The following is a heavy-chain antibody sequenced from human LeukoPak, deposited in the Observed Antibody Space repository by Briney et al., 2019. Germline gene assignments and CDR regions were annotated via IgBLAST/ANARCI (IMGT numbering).Heavy chain of an antibody. D-gene: IGHD3-3*01. CDR2: INHSGST. CDR3: ARRPGSGSKYYFDY. Sequence: SETLSLTCTVSGGSISSYYWSWIRQPPGKGLEWIGEINHSGSTNYNPSLKSRVTISVDTSKNQFSLKLSSVTAADTAVYYCARRPGSGSKYYFDYWGQGTLVTVSS. CDR1: GGSISSYY. J-gene: IGHJ4*02. V-gene: IGHV4-34*01.